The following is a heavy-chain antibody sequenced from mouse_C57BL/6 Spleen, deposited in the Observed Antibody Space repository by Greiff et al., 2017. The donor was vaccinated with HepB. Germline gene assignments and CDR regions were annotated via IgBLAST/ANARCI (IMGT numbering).Heavy chain of an antibody. CDR2: IYIGNGYT. Sequence: VHVKQSGAELVRPGSSVKMSCKTSGYTFTSYGINWVKQRPGQGLEWIGYIYIGNGYTEYNEKFKGKATLTSDTSSSTAYMQLSSLTSEDSAIYFCARSGYYGSSYEGWYFDVWGTGTTVTVSS. CDR3: ARSGYYGSSYEGWYFDV. V-gene: IGHV1-58*01. D-gene: IGHD1-1*01. J-gene: IGHJ1*03. CDR1: GYTFTSYG.